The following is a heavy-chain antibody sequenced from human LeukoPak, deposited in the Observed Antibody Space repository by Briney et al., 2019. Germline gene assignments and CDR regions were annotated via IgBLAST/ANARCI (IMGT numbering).Heavy chain of an antibody. V-gene: IGHV4-59*01. CDR2: IYYSGST. D-gene: IGHD2-2*01. CDR3: ARVSCSSTSCHYYFDY. Sequence: PSETLSLTCTVSGGSISSYYWSWIRQPPGKGLEWIGYIYYSGSTNYNPSLKSRVTISVDTSKNRFSLKLSSVTAADTAVYYCARVSCSSTSCHYYFDYWGQGTLVTVSS. J-gene: IGHJ4*02. CDR1: GGSISSYY.